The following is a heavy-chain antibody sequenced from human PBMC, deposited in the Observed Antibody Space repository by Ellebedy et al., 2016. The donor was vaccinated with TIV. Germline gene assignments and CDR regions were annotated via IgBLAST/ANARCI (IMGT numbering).Heavy chain of an antibody. J-gene: IGHJ4*02. V-gene: IGHV3-11*04. CDR1: GFTFSDYY. Sequence: GGSLRLSCEVSGFTFSDYYMSWIRQAPGKGLEWVSYISNSGSIIFYADSVKGRFTSSRDNAKSSLHLQMNSLRADDTAVYFCARSRIGAAFQYYFDSWGQGTLVTVSS. CDR2: ISNSGSII. CDR3: ARSRIGAAFQYYFDS. D-gene: IGHD6-13*01.